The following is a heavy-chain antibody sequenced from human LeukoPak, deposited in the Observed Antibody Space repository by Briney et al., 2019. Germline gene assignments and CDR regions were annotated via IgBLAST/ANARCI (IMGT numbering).Heavy chain of an antibody. CDR1: GGSISSGGYY. CDR2: IYYSGST. D-gene: IGHD2-21*02. J-gene: IGHJ3*02. CDR3: ARGGVTAIRDAFDI. Sequence: NPSQTLSLTCTVSGGSISSGGYYWSWIRQHPGKGLEWIGYIYYSGSTYYNPSLKSRVTISVDTSKNQFSLKLSSVTAADTAAYYCARGGVTAIRDAFDIWGQGTMVTVSS. V-gene: IGHV4-31*03.